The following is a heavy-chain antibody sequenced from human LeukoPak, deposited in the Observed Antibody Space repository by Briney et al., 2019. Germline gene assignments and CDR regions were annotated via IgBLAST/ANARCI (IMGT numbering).Heavy chain of an antibody. D-gene: IGHD3-22*01. CDR2: IYYSGST. V-gene: IGHV4-59*01. Sequence: SETLSLTCTVSGGSISSYYWSWIRQPPGKGLEWIGYIYYSGSTNYNPSLKSRVTTSVDTSKNQFSLKLSSVTAADTAVYYCARDHYYDSSGYRVTRWFDPWGQGTLVTVSS. CDR1: GGSISSYY. J-gene: IGHJ5*02. CDR3: ARDHYYDSSGYRVTRWFDP.